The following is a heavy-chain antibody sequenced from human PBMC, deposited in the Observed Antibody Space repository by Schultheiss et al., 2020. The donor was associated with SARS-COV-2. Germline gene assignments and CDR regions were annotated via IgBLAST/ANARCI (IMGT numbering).Heavy chain of an antibody. D-gene: IGHD2-15*01. J-gene: IGHJ4*02. CDR2: IYYSGST. Sequence: ESLKISCTVSGGSISSYYWSWIRQPPGKGLEWIGYIYYSGSTNYNPSLKSRVTISVDTSKNQFSLKLSSVTAADTAVYYCARGHVDIVVVVAATHFDYWGQGTLVTVAS. CDR1: GGSISSYY. V-gene: IGHV4-59*01. CDR3: ARGHVDIVVVVAATHFDY.